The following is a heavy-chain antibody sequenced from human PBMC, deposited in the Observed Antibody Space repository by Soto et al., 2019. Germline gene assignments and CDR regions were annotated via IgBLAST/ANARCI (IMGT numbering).Heavy chain of an antibody. V-gene: IGHV4-31*01. D-gene: IGHD2-8*02. Sequence: QLQLQESGPGLVKHSQTLSLACTVSGGSFSSGGYYWSWIRQLPGKGLEWIGYIYYSGSTYYNPSLKSLFTISLDTSKNQFSLKLSSVTAADTAVYYCARATSFSGHHGYWGQGTLVTVSS. J-gene: IGHJ4*02. CDR1: GGSFSSGGYY. CDR2: IYYSGST. CDR3: ARATSFSGHHGY.